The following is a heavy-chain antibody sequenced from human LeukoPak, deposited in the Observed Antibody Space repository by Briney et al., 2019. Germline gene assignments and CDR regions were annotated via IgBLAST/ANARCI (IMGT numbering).Heavy chain of an antibody. CDR1: GGSFSGYY. CDR3: ARGGVATPPYYFDY. J-gene: IGHJ4*02. CDR2: INHSGST. Sequence: SETLSLTCAVYGGSFSGYYWSWIRQPPGKGLEWIGEINHSGSTKNNPSLKSRVTISVDTSKNQFSLKLSSVTAADTAVYYCARGGVATPPYYFDYWGQGTLVTVSS. V-gene: IGHV4-34*01. D-gene: IGHD5-12*01.